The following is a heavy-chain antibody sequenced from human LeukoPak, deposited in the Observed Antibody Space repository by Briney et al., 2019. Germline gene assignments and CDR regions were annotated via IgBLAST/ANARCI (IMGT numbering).Heavy chain of an antibody. CDR1: GASINNNF. CDR3: ARHRDYYDT. J-gene: IGHJ4*01. D-gene: IGHD3-22*01. CDR2: IYSSGSA. V-gene: IGHV4-59*08. Sequence: SETLSLTCTVSGASINNNFWTWIRHPPGKGLEWIGYIYSSGSANYNPSLKSRVIISGDTSKNQISLNLTSVTAADTAVYFCARHRDYYDTWGHGTLVTVSS.